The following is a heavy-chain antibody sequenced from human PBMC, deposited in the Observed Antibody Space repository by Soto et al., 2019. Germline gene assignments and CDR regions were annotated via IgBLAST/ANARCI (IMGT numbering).Heavy chain of an antibody. CDR1: GGSISGYY. CDR2: IYYSGST. CDR3: ERDAPYCSGGSCYNY. V-gene: IGHV4-31*03. Sequence: PSETLSLTCTVSGGSISGYYWSWIRQHPGKGLEWIGYIYYSGSTYYNPSLKSRVTISVDTSKNQFSLKLSSVTAADTAVYYCERDAPYCSGGSCYNYWGQGTLVTVSS. J-gene: IGHJ4*02. D-gene: IGHD2-15*01.